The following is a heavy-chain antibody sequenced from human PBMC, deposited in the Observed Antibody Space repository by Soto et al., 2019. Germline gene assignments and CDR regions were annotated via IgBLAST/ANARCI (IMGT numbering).Heavy chain of an antibody. D-gene: IGHD2-2*01. Sequence: QVQLVQSGAEVKKPGASVKVSCKASGYTFTSYGISWVRQAPGQGLEWLGWISAYNGDTNYAQKFHGRVTMTTDSYTSTAYMDLGSLRSDDTAVFYWARDDARISRARAFDVWGQGTLVTVSS. J-gene: IGHJ3*01. CDR2: ISAYNGDT. CDR1: GYTFTSYG. V-gene: IGHV1-18*01. CDR3: ARDDARISRARAFDV.